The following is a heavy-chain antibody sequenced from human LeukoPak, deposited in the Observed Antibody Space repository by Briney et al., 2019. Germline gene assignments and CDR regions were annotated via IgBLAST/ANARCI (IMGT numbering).Heavy chain of an antibody. CDR1: GFTFSSYW. CDR3: KVFSSRSSSWYFDY. Sequence: GGSLRLSCAASGFTFSSYWMTWVRQAPGKGLEWVGRIKSKTDGGTTDYAAPVKGRFTISRDDSKNTLYLQMNSLKTEDTAVYYCKVFSSRSSSWYFDYWGQGTLVTVSS. J-gene: IGHJ4*02. CDR2: IKSKTDGGTT. D-gene: IGHD6-13*01. V-gene: IGHV3-15*01.